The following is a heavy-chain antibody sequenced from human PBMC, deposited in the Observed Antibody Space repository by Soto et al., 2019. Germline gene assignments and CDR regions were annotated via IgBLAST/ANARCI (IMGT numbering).Heavy chain of an antibody. Sequence: PSLAWTVSGGSVRSGSNYWSWIRQPPGKGLEWIGDIYYSGGTNYNPSLKGLVTISVDTSKSRLSLKLSSVTAADTPVYYCETLNPRRYFDYWGQGTTVTVSS. J-gene: IGHJ4*02. V-gene: IGHV4-61*01. CDR1: GGSVRSGSNY. CDR2: IYYSGGT. CDR3: ETLNPRRYFDY.